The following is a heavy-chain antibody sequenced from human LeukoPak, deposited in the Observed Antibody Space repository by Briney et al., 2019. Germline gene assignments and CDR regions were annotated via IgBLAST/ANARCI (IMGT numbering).Heavy chain of an antibody. D-gene: IGHD1-1*01. J-gene: IGHJ4*02. Sequence: GGSLRLSCAASGFTFSSYSMNWVRQAPGKGLEWVSYISSSSSTIYYADSVKGRFTISRDNAKNSLYLQMNSLRAEDTAVYYCAREETGYFDYWGQGTLVTDSS. CDR2: ISSSSSTI. V-gene: IGHV3-48*01. CDR1: GFTFSSYS. CDR3: AREETGYFDY.